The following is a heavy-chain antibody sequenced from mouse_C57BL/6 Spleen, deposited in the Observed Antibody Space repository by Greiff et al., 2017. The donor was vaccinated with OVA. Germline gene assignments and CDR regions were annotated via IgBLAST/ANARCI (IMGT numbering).Heavy chain of an antibody. CDR3: ARWDYGSSFHFDY. D-gene: IGHD1-1*01. CDR2: IYPGDGDT. CDR1: GYAFRSYW. V-gene: IGHV1-80*01. Sequence: QVQLKESGAELVKPGASVKISCKASGYAFRSYWMNWVKQRPGKGLEWIGQIYPGDGDTNYNGKFKGKATLTADKSSSTAYMQLSSLTSEDSAVYFCARWDYGSSFHFDYWGQGTTLTVSS. J-gene: IGHJ2*01.